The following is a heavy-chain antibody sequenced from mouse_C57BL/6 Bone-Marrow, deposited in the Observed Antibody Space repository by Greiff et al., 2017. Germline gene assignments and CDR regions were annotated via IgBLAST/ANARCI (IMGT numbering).Heavy chain of an antibody. CDR1: GFTFSDFY. J-gene: IGHJ3*01. CDR3: ARDARSYYGFAY. CDR2: RRNKANDYTT. Sequence: EVKVVESGGGLVQSGRSLRLSCATSGFTFSDFYMEWVRQAPGKGLEWIAARRNKANDYTTEYSASVTGRFIVSRDTSQSILYLQMNALRAEDTAIYYCARDARSYYGFAYWGQGTLVTVSA. D-gene: IGHD1-1*01. V-gene: IGHV7-1*01.